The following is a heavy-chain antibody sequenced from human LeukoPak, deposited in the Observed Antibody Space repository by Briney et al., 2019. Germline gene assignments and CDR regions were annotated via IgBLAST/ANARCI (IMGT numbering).Heavy chain of an antibody. CDR1: GFTFSSYG. D-gene: IGHD6-13*01. V-gene: IGHV3-30*03. Sequence: GGSLRLSCAASGFTFSSYGMHWVRQAPGKGLEWVAVISYDGSNKYYADSVKGRFTISRDNSKNTLYLQMNSLRAEDTAVYYCAVGGMGYSSSWYYFDYWGQGTLVTVSS. CDR2: ISYDGSNK. CDR3: AVGGMGYSSSWYYFDY. J-gene: IGHJ4*02.